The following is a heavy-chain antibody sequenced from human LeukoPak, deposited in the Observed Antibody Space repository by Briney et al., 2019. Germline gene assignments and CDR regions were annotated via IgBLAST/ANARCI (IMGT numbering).Heavy chain of an antibody. CDR2: FSSSSSYI. Sequence: GGSVRLSCAASGFPFGDYNMKWVRQAPGKGVGYVSSFSSSSSYIYYADSVKGRFTISRDNARNSLYLQMNSLRAEDTAVYYCARDQGPSNYGDASDICGQGTMVTVSS. J-gene: IGHJ3*02. CDR1: GFPFGDYN. D-gene: IGHD4-17*01. V-gene: IGHV3-21*01. CDR3: ARDQGPSNYGDASDI.